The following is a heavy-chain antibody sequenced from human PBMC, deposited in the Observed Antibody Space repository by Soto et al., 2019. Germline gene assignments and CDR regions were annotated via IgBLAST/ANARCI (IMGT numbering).Heavy chain of an antibody. J-gene: IGHJ4*02. D-gene: IGHD3-22*01. CDR1: GYTFTSYG. CDR3: ARASPYYYDSSGTIND. CDR2: ISAYNGNT. V-gene: IGHV1-18*01. Sequence: ASVKVSCKASGYTFTSYGISWVRQAPGQGLEWMGWISAYNGNTNYAQKLQGRVTMTTDTSTSTAYMELRSLRSDDTAVYYCARASPYYYDSSGTINDWGQGTLVTVSS.